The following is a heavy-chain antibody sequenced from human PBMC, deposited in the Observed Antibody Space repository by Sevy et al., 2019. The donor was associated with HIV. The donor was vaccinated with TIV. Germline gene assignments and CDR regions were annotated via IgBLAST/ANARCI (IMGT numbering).Heavy chain of an antibody. D-gene: IGHD4-4*01. J-gene: IGHJ4*02. CDR2: ISISSGTI. CDR3: ARERTLHY. Sequence: GESLKISCAASGFTFSTYSMNWVRQAPGKGLEWISYISISSGTIYYADSVKGRFTISRDSAKNSLYLQMNSLRAEDTAVYYCARERTLHYWGQGTLVTVSS. CDR1: GFTFSTYS. V-gene: IGHV3-48*01.